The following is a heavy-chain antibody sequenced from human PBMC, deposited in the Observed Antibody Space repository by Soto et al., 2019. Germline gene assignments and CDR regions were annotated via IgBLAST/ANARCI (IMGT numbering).Heavy chain of an antibody. D-gene: IGHD3-3*02. CDR1: GINFLTYA. Sequence: DVQLLESGGGLVQPGGSLRFSCAAPGINFLTYAMAWVRQAPGKGLEWVSVISSSGITYYADSVKGRFTISRDISNGTLFLQMNSLRVEDTAVYYCTKMGTSIWYMDYFDYWGRGSLVTVSS. V-gene: IGHV3-23*01. J-gene: IGHJ4*02. CDR2: ISSSGIT. CDR3: TKMGTSIWYMDYFDY.